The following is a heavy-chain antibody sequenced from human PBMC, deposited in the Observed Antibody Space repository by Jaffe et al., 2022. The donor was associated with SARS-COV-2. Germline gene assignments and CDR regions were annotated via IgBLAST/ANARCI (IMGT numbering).Heavy chain of an antibody. D-gene: IGHD5-12*01. CDR1: GFTFSSYS. CDR2: ISSSSSYI. CDR3: AREDSVYDISGYYYYYMDV. Sequence: EVQLVESGGGLVKPGGSLRLSCAASGFTFSSYSMNWVRQAPGKGLEWVSSISSSSSYIHYADSVKGRFTISRDNAKNSLYLQMNSLRAEDTAVYYCAREDSVYDISGYYYYYMDVWGKGTTVTVSS. V-gene: IGHV3-21*01. J-gene: IGHJ6*03.